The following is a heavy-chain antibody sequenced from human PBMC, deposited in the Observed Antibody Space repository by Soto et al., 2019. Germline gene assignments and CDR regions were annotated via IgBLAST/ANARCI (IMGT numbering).Heavy chain of an antibody. J-gene: IGHJ6*03. CDR1: GFTFSSYS. Sequence: GGSLRLSCAASGFTFSSYSMNWVRQAPGKGLEWVSSISSSGSYIYYADSVKGRFTISRDNAKNSLYLQMNSLRAEDTAVYYCARDPVPAAWRYYYYYMHFRGKGTTVTV. D-gene: IGHD2-2*01. CDR3: ARDPVPAAWRYYYYYMHF. CDR2: ISSSGSYI. V-gene: IGHV3-21*01.